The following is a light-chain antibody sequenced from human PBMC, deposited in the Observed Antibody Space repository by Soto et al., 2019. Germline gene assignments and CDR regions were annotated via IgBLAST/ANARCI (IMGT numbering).Light chain of an antibody. V-gene: IGLV2-8*01. CDR2: EVS. J-gene: IGLJ2*01. CDR1: SSDVGGYNY. CDR3: SSYAGSKGV. Sequence: QSALTQPPSASGSPGQSVTISCTGTSSDVGGYNYVSWYQQHPGKAPKLMIYEVSKRPPGVPDRFSGSKSGNTASLTVSGLQAEDEADYYCSSYAGSKGVFGGGTKLTVL.